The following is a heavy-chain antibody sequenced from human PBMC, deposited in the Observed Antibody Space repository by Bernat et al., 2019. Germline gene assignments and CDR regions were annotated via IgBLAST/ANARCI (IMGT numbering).Heavy chain of an antibody. CDR1: GFTFSSYA. CDR2: ISGSGGST. CDR3: ANGLSRSGWYPDAFDI. Sequence: EVQLLESGGGLVQPGGSLRLSCAASGFTFSSYAMSWVRQAPGKGLEWVSAISGSGGSTYYADSVKGRFTISRDNSKNTLYLQMNSLRAEDTAVYYCANGLSRSGWYPDAFDIWGQGTMVTVSS. V-gene: IGHV3-23*01. D-gene: IGHD6-19*01. J-gene: IGHJ3*02.